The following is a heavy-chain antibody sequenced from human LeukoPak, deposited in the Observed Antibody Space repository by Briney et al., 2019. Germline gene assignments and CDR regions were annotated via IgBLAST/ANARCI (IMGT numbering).Heavy chain of an antibody. Sequence: GGSLRLSCAASGFTFSTYAMNWVRQAPGKGLEWVSAISGSGDRTYYADSVKGRFTISRDNPENTVYLQMNSLIDEDTAVHYCAKDPYASSWNCFDSWGQGTLVTVSS. CDR3: AKDPYASSWNCFDS. CDR1: GFTFSTYA. V-gene: IGHV3-23*01. D-gene: IGHD6-13*01. CDR2: ISGSGDRT. J-gene: IGHJ4*02.